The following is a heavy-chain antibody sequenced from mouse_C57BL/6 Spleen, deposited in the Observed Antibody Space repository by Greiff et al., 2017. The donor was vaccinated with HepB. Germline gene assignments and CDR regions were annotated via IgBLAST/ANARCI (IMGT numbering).Heavy chain of an antibody. V-gene: IGHV1-18*01. J-gene: IGHJ3*01. Sequence: EVQLQQSGPELVKPGASVKIPCKASGYTFTDYNMDWVKQSHGKSLEWIGDINPNNGGTIYNQKFKGKATLTVDKSSSTAYMELRSLTSEDTAVYYCARFGALLREFAYWGQGTLVTVSA. D-gene: IGHD1-1*01. CDR3: ARFGALLREFAY. CDR1: GYTFTDYN. CDR2: INPNNGGT.